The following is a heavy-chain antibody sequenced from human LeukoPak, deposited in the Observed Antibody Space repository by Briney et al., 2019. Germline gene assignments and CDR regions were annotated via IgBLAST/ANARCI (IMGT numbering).Heavy chain of an antibody. Sequence: GGSLRLSCAASGFTFSDYYMSWIRQAPGKGLEWVSYISSSGSTIYYADSVKGRFTISRDNAKNSLYLQMNSLRAEDTAVYFCARDQDSAYNYLWYFDLWGRGTLVTVSS. CDR1: GFTFSDYY. V-gene: IGHV3-11*01. CDR3: ARDQDSAYNYLWYFDL. CDR2: ISSSGSTI. J-gene: IGHJ2*01. D-gene: IGHD5-12*01.